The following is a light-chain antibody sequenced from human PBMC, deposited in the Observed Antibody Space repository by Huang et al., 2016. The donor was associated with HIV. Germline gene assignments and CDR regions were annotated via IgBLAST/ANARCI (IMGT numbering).Light chain of an antibody. CDR3: QQRSNWPPT. V-gene: IGKV3-11*01. CDR1: QSVSSS. Sequence: EIVLTQSPATLSLSPGERATLSCRASQSVSSSLVWYQQKPGQAPRLLIYDASNRATGIPARFSGSGSGTDFTLTISSLEPEDFAVYYCQQRSNWPPTFGQGTKVEIK. CDR2: DAS. J-gene: IGKJ1*01.